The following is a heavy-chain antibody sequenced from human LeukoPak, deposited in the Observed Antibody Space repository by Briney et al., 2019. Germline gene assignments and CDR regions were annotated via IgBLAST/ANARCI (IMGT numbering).Heavy chain of an antibody. V-gene: IGHV4-61*01. Sequence: SETLSLTCTVSGGSISSGSYYWSWIRQPPGKGLEWIGYIYYSGSTNYNPSLKSRVTISVDTSKNQFSLKLSSVTAADTAVYYCARSFEGGNFDYWGQGTLVTVSS. J-gene: IGHJ4*02. D-gene: IGHD3-16*01. CDR3: ARSFEGGNFDY. CDR2: IYYSGST. CDR1: GGSISSGSYY.